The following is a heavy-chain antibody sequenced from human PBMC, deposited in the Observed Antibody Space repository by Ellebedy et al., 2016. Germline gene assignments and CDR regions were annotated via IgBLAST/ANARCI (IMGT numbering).Heavy chain of an antibody. CDR2: INPSGGST. V-gene: IGHV1-46*01. D-gene: IGHD3-22*01. J-gene: IGHJ4*02. Sequence: ASVKVSCKASGYTFTSYYMHWVRQAPGQGLEWMGIINPSGGSTSYAQKFQGRVTMTRDTSTRTVYMELSSLRSEDTAVYYCARVNVGDSSGYSYYFDYWGQGTLVTVSS. CDR1: GYTFTSYY. CDR3: ARVNVGDSSGYSYYFDY.